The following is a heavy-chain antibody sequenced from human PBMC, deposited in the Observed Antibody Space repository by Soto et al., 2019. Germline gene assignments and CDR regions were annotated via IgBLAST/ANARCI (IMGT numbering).Heavy chain of an antibody. V-gene: IGHV3-21*01. J-gene: IGHJ4*03. D-gene: IGHD3-10*01. CDR2: ISSSSSYI. Sequence: PGGSLRLSCAASGFTFSSYSMNWVRQAPGKGLEWVSSISSSSSYIYYADSVKGRFTISRDNAKNSLYLQMNSLRAEDTAVYYCASPVEITWVRGVIPPNDSIDSRGPGTMVTGSS. CDR1: GFTFSSYS. CDR3: ASPVEITWVRGVIPPNDSIDS.